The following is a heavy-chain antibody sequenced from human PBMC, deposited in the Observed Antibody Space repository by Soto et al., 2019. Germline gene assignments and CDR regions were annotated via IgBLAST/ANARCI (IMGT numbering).Heavy chain of an antibody. CDR1: GYMFVTFG. CDR2: INTSNGDT. D-gene: IGHD2-2*01. V-gene: IGHV1-18*04. J-gene: IGHJ5*02. Sequence: QVQLVQSGPEVKKPGASVKVSCKASGYMFVTFGVTWVRQAPGQGLEWMGWINTSNGDTKYAPKPQGRVSLTIGTSTSTAVKELRSLRSVDKAMYLCARGGLSRGNWVDPWGQGTLVTVSS. CDR3: ARGGLSRGNWVDP.